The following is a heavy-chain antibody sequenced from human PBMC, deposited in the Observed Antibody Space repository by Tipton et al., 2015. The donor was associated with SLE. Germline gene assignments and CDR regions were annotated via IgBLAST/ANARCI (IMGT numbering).Heavy chain of an antibody. V-gene: IGHV4-39*01. CDR2: IYYRGST. J-gene: IGHJ6*03. Sequence: TLSLTCSVSGGSISRSSYYWGWIRQPPGKGLEWIGTIYYRGSTDYNPSLKRRVTISVDTSKNQFSLKLKSMTAADTSVYYCAKIMRGPSFYYYYMDVWGKGTTVTVSS. CDR3: AKIMRGPSFYYYYMDV. D-gene: IGHD3-10*01. CDR1: GGSISRSSYY.